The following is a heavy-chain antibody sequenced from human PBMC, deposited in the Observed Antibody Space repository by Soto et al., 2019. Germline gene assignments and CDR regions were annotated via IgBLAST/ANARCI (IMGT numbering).Heavy chain of an antibody. CDR2: IDWDDDK. J-gene: IGHJ6*02. D-gene: IGHD2-15*01. CDR1: GFSLSTSGMC. CDR3: VWIWGSGVLGDYYYGIDV. Sequence: SGPTLVNPTQTLTLTCTFSGFSLSTSGMCVSWIRQPPGKALEWLALIDWDDDKYYSTSLKTRLTISKDTSKNQVVLTMTNMDTLDTATYYCVWIWGSGVLGDYYYGIDVWGQGTTVTVSS. V-gene: IGHV2-70*01.